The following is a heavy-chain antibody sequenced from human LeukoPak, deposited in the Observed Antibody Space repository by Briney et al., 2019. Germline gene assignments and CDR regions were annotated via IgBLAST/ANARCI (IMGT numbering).Heavy chain of an antibody. CDR2: IYYDGRT. J-gene: IGHJ2*01. CDR1: GGSISSTTYY. Sequence: SETLSLTCNVSGGSISSTTYYSGWIRQPPGKELECIGSIYYDGRTYYNPSLHSRLTISVDTSKNQCSLRLSSVTAADTAVYYCARRVYCTGGACRNWYFDLWGRGTLVTVSS. D-gene: IGHD2-8*02. CDR3: ARRVYCTGGACRNWYFDL. V-gene: IGHV4-39*01.